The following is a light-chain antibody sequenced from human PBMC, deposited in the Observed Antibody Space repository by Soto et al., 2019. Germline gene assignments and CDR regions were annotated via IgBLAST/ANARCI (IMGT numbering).Light chain of an antibody. Sequence: QSALTQPASVSGSPGQSITISCTGTSSDVGGYNSVSWYQQHPGKAPKLMIYDVSDRPSGVSNRFSGSESGNTASLTISGLQAEDEADYYCSSYASSSTLGVFGGGTKLTVL. J-gene: IGLJ2*01. V-gene: IGLV2-14*01. CDR1: SSDVGGYNS. CDR2: DVS. CDR3: SSYASSSTLGV.